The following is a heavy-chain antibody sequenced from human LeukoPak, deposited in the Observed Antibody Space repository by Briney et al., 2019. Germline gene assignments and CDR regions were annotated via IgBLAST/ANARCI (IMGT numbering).Heavy chain of an antibody. Sequence: PSETLSLTCAVYGGSFSGYYWSWIRQPPGKGLEWIGEINHSGSTNYNPSLKSRVTISVDTSKNQFSLKLSSVTAADTAVYYCARGPHLYSEDGSGSSSTGNYFDYWGQGTLVTVSS. CDR2: INHSGST. V-gene: IGHV4-34*01. CDR1: GGSFSGYY. J-gene: IGHJ4*02. CDR3: ARGPHLYSEDGSGSSSTGNYFDY. D-gene: IGHD3-10*01.